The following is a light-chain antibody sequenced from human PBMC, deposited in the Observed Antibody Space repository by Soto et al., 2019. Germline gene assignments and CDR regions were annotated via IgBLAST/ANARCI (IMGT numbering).Light chain of an antibody. V-gene: IGKV3-20*01. J-gene: IGKJ1*01. CDR2: GAS. Sequence: EIVLTQSPGTLSLSPGERATLSCRASQRVSSNYLAWYQQKPGQAPRLLIYGASRRATGIPDKFSGSESGTDFSLTISRLEPEDFAVYFCQQYGNSPWTFGQGTKVEIK. CDR1: QRVSSNY. CDR3: QQYGNSPWT.